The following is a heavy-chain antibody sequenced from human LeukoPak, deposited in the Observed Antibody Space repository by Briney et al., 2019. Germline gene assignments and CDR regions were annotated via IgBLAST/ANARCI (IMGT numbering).Heavy chain of an antibody. CDR2: IYYSGST. V-gene: IGHV4-59*08. CDR1: GGSISSYY. CDR3: ARAPAGDYFDY. D-gene: IGHD2-2*01. J-gene: IGHJ4*02. Sequence: PSETLSLTCTVSGGSISSYYWSWIRQPPGKGLEWIGYIYYSGSTNYNPSLKSRVTISVDTSKNQFSLKLSSVTAADTAVYYCARAPAGDYFDYWGQGTLATVSS.